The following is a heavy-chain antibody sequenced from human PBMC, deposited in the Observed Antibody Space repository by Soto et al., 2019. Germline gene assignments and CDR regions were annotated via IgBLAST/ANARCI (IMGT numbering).Heavy chain of an antibody. V-gene: IGHV1-18*01. D-gene: IGHD3-16*02. Sequence: ASVKVSCKASGYTFSNYGFNWVRQAPVQWLEWMGRISAYNGKTNYAQNLQGRVTMTTDTSRSTAYMELRSLRSDDTAMFYCATSFSRLGELSSSNFDYWGQGTLVTVSS. CDR3: ATSFSRLGELSSSNFDY. CDR2: ISAYNGKT. J-gene: IGHJ4*02. CDR1: GYTFSNYG.